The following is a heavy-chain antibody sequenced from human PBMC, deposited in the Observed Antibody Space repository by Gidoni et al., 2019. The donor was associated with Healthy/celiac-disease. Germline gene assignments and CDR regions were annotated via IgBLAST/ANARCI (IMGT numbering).Heavy chain of an antibody. CDR1: GGSFSGYS. D-gene: IGHD2-2*01. CDR2: INHSGST. J-gene: IGHJ6*03. V-gene: IGHV4-34*01. Sequence: QVQLQQWGAGLLKPSETLSLTCAVYGGSFSGYSWSWIRQPPGKGLEWIGEINHSGSTNYNPSLKSRVTISVDTSKNQFSLKLSSVTAADTAVYYCARGGAIVVVPAAKGPIFYMDVWGKGTTVTVSS. CDR3: ARGGAIVVVPAAKGPIFYMDV.